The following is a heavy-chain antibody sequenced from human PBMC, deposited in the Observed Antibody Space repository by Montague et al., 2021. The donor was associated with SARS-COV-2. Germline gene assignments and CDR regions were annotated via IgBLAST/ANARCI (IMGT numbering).Heavy chain of an antibody. CDR3: ARASITIFGVADYGMDV. Sequence: TLSLTCTVSGGSISSGSYYWSWIQQPAGKGLEWIGRIYTSGSTNYNPSLKSRVTISVDTSKNQFSLKLSSVTAADTAVYYCARASITIFGVADYGMDVWGQGTTVTVSS. CDR2: IYTSGST. CDR1: GGSISSGSYY. J-gene: IGHJ6*02. D-gene: IGHD3-3*01. V-gene: IGHV4-61*02.